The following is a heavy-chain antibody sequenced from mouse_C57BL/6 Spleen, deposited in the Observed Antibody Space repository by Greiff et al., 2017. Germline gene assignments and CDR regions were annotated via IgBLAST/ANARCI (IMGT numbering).Heavy chain of an antibody. CDR2: ISSGSSTI. CDR1: GFTFSDYG. V-gene: IGHV5-17*01. J-gene: IGHJ2*01. D-gene: IGHD1-1*01. Sequence: EVKLVESGGGLVKPGGSLKLSCAASGFTFSDYGMHWVRQAPEKGLEWVAYISSGSSTIYYADTVKGRFTISRDNAKNTLFLQMTSLRSEDTAMYYCARDYYGSSQVPFGYWGQGTTRTVSS. CDR3: ARDYYGSSQVPFGY.